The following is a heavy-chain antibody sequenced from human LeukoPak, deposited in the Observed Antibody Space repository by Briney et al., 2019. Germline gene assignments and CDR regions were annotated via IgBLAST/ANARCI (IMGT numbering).Heavy chain of an antibody. J-gene: IGHJ6*02. CDR3: AKDMGPTVTSYYGMDV. CDR1: GFTFDDYA. Sequence: QTGGSLKLSCAASGFTFDDYAMHWVRQAPGKGLEWVSGISWNSGSIGYADSVKGRFTISRDNAKNSLYLQMNSLRAEDTALYYCAKDMGPTVTSYYGMDVWGQGTTVTVSS. D-gene: IGHD4-17*01. V-gene: IGHV3-9*01. CDR2: ISWNSGSI.